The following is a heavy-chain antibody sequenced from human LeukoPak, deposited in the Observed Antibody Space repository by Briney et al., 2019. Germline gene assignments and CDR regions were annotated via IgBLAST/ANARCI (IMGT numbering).Heavy chain of an antibody. D-gene: IGHD6-19*01. CDR1: GGSSSSGDYF. CDR3: ARAGIGIEVAGTIHNWFDP. J-gene: IGHJ5*02. Sequence: PSETLSLTCTVSGGSSSSGDYFWNWIRQTPGKGLEWIGYIYYSGSTYHNPSLRSRVSISVDTSKNQFSLKLTSVTAADTAVYYCARAGIGIEVAGTIHNWFDPWGQGTQVTVSS. CDR2: IYYSGST. V-gene: IGHV4-30-4*08.